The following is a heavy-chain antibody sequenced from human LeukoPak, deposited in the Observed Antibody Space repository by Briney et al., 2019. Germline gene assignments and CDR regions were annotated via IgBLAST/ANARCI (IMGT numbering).Heavy chain of an antibody. CDR3: ARHSSSWYVLDWFDP. D-gene: IGHD6-13*01. V-gene: IGHV4-34*01. Sequence: SETLSLTCAVYGGSFSGYYWSWIRQPPGKGLEWIGEINHSGSTNYNPSLKSRVTISVDTSKNQFSLKLSSVTAADTAVYYCARHSSSWYVLDWFDPWGQGTLVTVSS. CDR1: GGSFSGYY. J-gene: IGHJ5*02. CDR2: INHSGST.